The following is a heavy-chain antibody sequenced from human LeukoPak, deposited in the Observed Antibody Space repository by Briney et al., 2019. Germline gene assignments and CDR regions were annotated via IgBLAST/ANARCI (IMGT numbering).Heavy chain of an antibody. CDR1: GGTFSRYA. CDR2: IIPIFGIA. V-gene: IGHV1-69*04. CDR3: ARDRDYYDSSGYYPGNWFDP. Sequence: SVKVSCKASGGTFSRYAISWVRQAPGQGLEWMGRIIPIFGIANYAQKFQGRVTITADKSTSTAYMELSSLRSEDTAVYYCARDRDYYDSSGYYPGNWFDPWGQGTLVTVSS. D-gene: IGHD3-22*01. J-gene: IGHJ5*02.